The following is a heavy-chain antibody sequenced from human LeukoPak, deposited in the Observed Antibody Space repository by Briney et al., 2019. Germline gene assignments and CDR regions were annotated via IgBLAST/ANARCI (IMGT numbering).Heavy chain of an antibody. Sequence: SETLSLTCTVSGGSISSYYWSWIRQPPGKGLEWIGRIYTSGSTNYNPSLKSRVTMSVDTSKNQFSLKLSSVTAADTAVYYCARDLLWFGELLPRDWGQGTLVTVSS. CDR3: ARDLLWFGELLPRD. D-gene: IGHD3-10*01. V-gene: IGHV4-4*07. CDR2: IYTSGST. CDR1: GGSISSYY. J-gene: IGHJ4*02.